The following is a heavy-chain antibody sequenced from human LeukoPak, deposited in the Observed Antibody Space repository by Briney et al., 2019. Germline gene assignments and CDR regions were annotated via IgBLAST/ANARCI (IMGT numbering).Heavy chain of an antibody. Sequence: PWETLSLTCAVSGYSISSGYYWGWIRQPPGKGLERIGSIYHSGSTYYNPSLKSRVTISVDTSKNQFSLKLSSVTSADTSVYYCARLESGYYGSGSPDYWGLGTLVTVSS. CDR3: ARLESGYYGSGSPDY. CDR1: GYSISSGYY. V-gene: IGHV4-38-2*01. J-gene: IGHJ4*02. CDR2: IYHSGST. D-gene: IGHD3-10*01.